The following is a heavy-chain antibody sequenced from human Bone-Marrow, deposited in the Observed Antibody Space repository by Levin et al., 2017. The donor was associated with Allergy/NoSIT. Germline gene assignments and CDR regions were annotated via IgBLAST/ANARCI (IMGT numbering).Heavy chain of an antibody. CDR3: VKDRAAAGSYWYFDL. Sequence: PGGSLRLSCTASGFNFDDYAMHWVRQAPGKGLEWVSGISWNSDSITYADSVKGRFTISRDNTLNSLYLQMNSLRPEDTALYYCVKDRAAAGSYWYFDLWGPGTLVTVSS. CDR1: GFNFDDYA. V-gene: IGHV3-9*01. J-gene: IGHJ2*01. CDR2: ISWNSDSI. D-gene: IGHD6-13*01.